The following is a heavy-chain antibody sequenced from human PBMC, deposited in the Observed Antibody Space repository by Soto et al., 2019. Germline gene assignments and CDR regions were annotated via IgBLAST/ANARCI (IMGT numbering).Heavy chain of an antibody. J-gene: IGHJ1*01. Sequence: ASLKVSCNASGYTCTSYGISWVLQAPGQGLEWMGWISAYNGNTNYAQKLQGRVTMTTDTSTSTAYMELRSLRSDDTAVYYCARDGHFGPHKHWGQGTLVTVSS. D-gene: IGHD3-10*01. V-gene: IGHV1-18*01. CDR2: ISAYNGNT. CDR1: GYTCTSYG. CDR3: ARDGHFGPHKH.